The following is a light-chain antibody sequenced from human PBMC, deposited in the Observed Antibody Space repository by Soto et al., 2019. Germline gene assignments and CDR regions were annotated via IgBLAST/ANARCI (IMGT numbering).Light chain of an antibody. V-gene: IGKV3-11*01. CDR1: ESVSSY. CDR2: DAS. Sequence: EIVLTQSPATPSLSPGEKATLSCRASESVSSYLAWYQQRPGQGPRLLILDASNRQYGIPARFSGSGSGTDFTLTISSLEPEDFAVYYCQQRYNWPPTFGQGTKV. J-gene: IGKJ1*01. CDR3: QQRYNWPPT.